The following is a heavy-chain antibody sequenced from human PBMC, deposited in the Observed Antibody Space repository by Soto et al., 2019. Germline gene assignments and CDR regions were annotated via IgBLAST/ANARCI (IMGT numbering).Heavy chain of an antibody. J-gene: IGHJ4*02. CDR3: ARVRGIAAAGSGRFDY. CDR1: GGSISSGDYY. Sequence: SETLSLTCTVSGGSISSGDYYWSWIRQPPGKGLEWIGYIYYSGSTYYNPSLKSRVTISVDTSKNQFSLKLSSVTAADTAVYYCARVRGIAAAGSGRFDYWGQGTLVTVSS. V-gene: IGHV4-30-4*01. CDR2: IYYSGST. D-gene: IGHD6-13*01.